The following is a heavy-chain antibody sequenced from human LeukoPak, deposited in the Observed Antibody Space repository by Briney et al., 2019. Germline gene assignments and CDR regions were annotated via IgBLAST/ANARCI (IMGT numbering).Heavy chain of an antibody. D-gene: IGHD2-15*01. Sequence: GGSLRLSCAASGFTFNTFNMNWVRQAPGKGLEWVSFISSSSITIYYADSVKGRFTISRDNAEKSLYLQMNSLRAEDTAVYYCARDRGGSYSAIDYWGQGTLVTVSS. CDR2: ISSSSITI. V-gene: IGHV3-48*04. CDR1: GFTFNTFN. J-gene: IGHJ4*02. CDR3: ARDRGGSYSAIDY.